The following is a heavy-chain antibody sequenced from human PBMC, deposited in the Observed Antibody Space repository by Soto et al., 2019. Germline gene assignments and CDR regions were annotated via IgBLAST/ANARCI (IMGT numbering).Heavy chain of an antibody. CDR1: GYTFTSYD. J-gene: IGHJ5*02. V-gene: IGHV1-8*01. D-gene: IGHD6-13*01. Sequence: QVQLVQSGAEVKKPGASVKVSCKASGYTFTSYDINWVRQATGQGLEWMGWMNPNSGNTGYAQKVQGRVTMTRNTSISTAYMDLSSLRSEDTAVYYCARESSAAGTGWFDPWGQGTLVTVSS. CDR3: ARESSAAGTGWFDP. CDR2: MNPNSGNT.